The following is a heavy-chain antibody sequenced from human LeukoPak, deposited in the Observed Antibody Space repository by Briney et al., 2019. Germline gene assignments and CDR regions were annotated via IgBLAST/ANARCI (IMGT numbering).Heavy chain of an antibody. CDR1: GDSISSSSYY. CDR2: IYYSGST. J-gene: IGHJ6*02. D-gene: IGHD6-13*01. V-gene: IGHV4-39*01. CDR3: ARHRSARAAAGTGTRLYYYGMDV. Sequence: PSETLSLTCTVSGDSISSSSYYWGWIRQPPGKGLEWFGSIYYSGSTYYNPSLKSRVTISVDTSKNQFSLKLSSVTAADTAVYYCARHRSARAAAGTGTRLYYYGMDVWGQGTTVTVSS.